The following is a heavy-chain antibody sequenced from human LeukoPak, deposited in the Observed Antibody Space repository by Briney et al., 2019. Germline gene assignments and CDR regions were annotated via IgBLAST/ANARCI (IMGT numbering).Heavy chain of an antibody. J-gene: IGHJ4*02. CDR1: GGSISSSSYY. CDR2: IYYSGNT. Sequence: SETLSLTCTVSGGSISSSSYYWGWIRQPPGKGLEWIGSIYYSGNTYYNPSLKSRVTISVDTSKNQFSLKLSSVTAADTAVYYCATSTHSGSYGDYFDYWGQGTLVTVSS. D-gene: IGHD1-26*01. V-gene: IGHV4-39*01. CDR3: ATSTHSGSYGDYFDY.